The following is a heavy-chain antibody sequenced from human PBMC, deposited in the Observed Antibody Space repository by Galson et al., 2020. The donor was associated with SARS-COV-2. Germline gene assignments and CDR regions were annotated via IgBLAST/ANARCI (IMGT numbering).Heavy chain of an antibody. D-gene: IGHD6-13*01. V-gene: IGHV3-13*01. CDR2: IDTAAYT. Sequence: GESLKISCAASGFTFSSYDMHWVRQPTGKRLEWVSAIDTAAYTYYTDSVKDRFTISRENAKKSLYLQMNSLRAEDTAVYYCAKIAATGDAFDSWGQGTMVSVSS. J-gene: IGHJ3*02. CDR3: AKIAATGDAFDS. CDR1: GFTFSSYD.